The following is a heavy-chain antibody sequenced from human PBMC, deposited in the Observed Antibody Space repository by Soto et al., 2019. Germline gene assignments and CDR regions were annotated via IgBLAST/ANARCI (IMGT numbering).Heavy chain of an antibody. CDR2: ISYDGSNK. D-gene: IGHD2-21*02. Sequence: GSLRLSCAASGFTFSSYGMHWVRQAPGKGLEWVAIISYDGSNKYYADSVKGRFTISRDNSKTTLYLQMNSLRAEDTAVYYCAKTYCGGDCYSAYFDYWGQGTLVTVSS. J-gene: IGHJ4*02. V-gene: IGHV3-30*18. CDR1: GFTFSSYG. CDR3: AKTYCGGDCYSAYFDY.